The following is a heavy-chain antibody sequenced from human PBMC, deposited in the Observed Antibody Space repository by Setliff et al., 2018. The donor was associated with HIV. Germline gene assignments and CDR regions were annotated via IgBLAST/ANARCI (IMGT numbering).Heavy chain of an antibody. CDR3: AREGSSGYTGWFDS. J-gene: IGHJ5*01. Sequence: GGSLRLSCKVSGFTFSSYSMNWVRQAPGKGLEWVSYISSSSSTKYYADSVKGRFSISRDNARNSLFLQMNNLRVEDTAVYYCAREGSSGYTGWFDSWGQGTLVTVSS. D-gene: IGHD3-22*01. V-gene: IGHV3-48*04. CDR1: GFTFSSYS. CDR2: ISSSSSTK.